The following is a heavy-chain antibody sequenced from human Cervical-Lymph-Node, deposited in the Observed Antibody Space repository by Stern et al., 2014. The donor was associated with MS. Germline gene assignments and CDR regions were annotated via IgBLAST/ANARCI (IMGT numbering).Heavy chain of an antibody. Sequence: QVQLEESGPGLVKPSESLYLTCTASGGSISSYYWSWIRQAPGKGLEWIGYIYSSGSTDDNPTLKSQVTISVDTSKNQFSLKLSSVAAADTAVYYCARVSSSWADYYYYYGMDVWGQGTTVTVSS. V-gene: IGHV4-59*01. D-gene: IGHD6-13*01. CDR2: IYSSGST. J-gene: IGHJ6*02. CDR1: GGSISSYY. CDR3: ARVSSSWADYYYYYGMDV.